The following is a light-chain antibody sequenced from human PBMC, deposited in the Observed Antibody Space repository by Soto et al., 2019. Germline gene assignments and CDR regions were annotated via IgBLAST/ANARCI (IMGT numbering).Light chain of an antibody. V-gene: IGLV1-40*01. J-gene: IGLJ3*02. CDR1: SSNFGASDD. Sequence: PVLTQPHSVSGAPGQNITIFCTGSSSNFGASDDVQWYQQLPGGAPNVLIYGNKNRPSGVPDRFSGSKYGSSASQAITWLHADNEGDYVCQSYDNSIAADVFGAGTKLTVL. CDR3: QSYDNSIAADV. CDR2: GNK.